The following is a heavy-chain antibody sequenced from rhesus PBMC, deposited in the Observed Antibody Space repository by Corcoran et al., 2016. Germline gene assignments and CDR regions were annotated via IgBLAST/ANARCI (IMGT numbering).Heavy chain of an antibody. Sequence: EVQLVESGGGLVQRGESLRLSCVASGFTFSDYWLAWVRQATGKGLEWVSSISQPISSNTYYLDPVKGRFTISRDNTKNTLYLQMNSLRAEDTAVYYCARIFDYGNDEYFDYWGQGVLVTVSS. D-gene: IGHD4-35*01. CDR1: GFTFSDYW. V-gene: IGHV3-37*01. J-gene: IGHJ4*01. CDR2: ISQPISSNT. CDR3: ARIFDYGNDEYFDY.